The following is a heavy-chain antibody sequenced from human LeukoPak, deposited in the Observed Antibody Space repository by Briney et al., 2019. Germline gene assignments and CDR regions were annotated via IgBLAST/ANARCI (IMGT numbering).Heavy chain of an antibody. Sequence: SETLSLTCTVSGGSISSYYWSWIRQPPGKGLEWIGYIYYSGSTNYNPSLKSRVTISVDTSKNQFSLKLSSVTAADTAVYYCARDRSYWPSGYYYRMDVWGQRTTVTGSS. CDR2: IYYSGST. CDR1: GGSISSYY. D-gene: IGHD5-18*01. CDR3: ARDRSYWPSGYYYRMDV. J-gene: IGHJ6*02. V-gene: IGHV4-59*01.